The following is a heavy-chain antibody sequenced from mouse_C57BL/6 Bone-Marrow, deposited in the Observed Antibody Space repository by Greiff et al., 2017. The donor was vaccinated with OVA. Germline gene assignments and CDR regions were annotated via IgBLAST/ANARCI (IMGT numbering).Heavy chain of an antibody. CDR1: GFTFSSYA. D-gene: IGHD2-1*01. CDR3: TRVSPLYYGNFYYAMDY. Sequence: EVQLQESGEGLVKPGGSLKLSCAASGFTFSSYAMSWVRQTPEKRLEWVAYISSGGDYIYYADTVKGRFTISRDNARNTLYLQMSSLKSEDTAMYYCTRVSPLYYGNFYYAMDYWGQGTSVTVSS. V-gene: IGHV5-9-1*02. J-gene: IGHJ4*01. CDR2: ISSGGDYI.